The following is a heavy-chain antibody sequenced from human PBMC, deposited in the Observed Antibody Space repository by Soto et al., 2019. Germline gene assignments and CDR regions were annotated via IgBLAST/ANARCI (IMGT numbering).Heavy chain of an antibody. V-gene: IGHV4-30-4*01. D-gene: IGHD3-3*01. CDR1: GGSISSGDYY. CDR3: ARGFLEWSNYYYYGMDV. CDR2: IYYSGST. J-gene: IGHJ6*02. Sequence: QVQLQESGPGLVKPSQTLSLTCTVSGGSISSGDYYWSWIRQPPGKGLEWIGYIYYSGSTYYNPSLKSRVTISVDTSKNQFSLKLSSVTAADTAVYYCARGFLEWSNYYYYGMDVWGQGTTVTVSS.